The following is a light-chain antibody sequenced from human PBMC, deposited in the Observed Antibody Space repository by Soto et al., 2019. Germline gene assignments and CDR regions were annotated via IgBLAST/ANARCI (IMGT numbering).Light chain of an antibody. CDR1: IDDVAGYDY. J-gene: IGLJ2*01. CDR2: EVS. CDR3: ISYSSSRIHVV. Sequence: QSVLTQPASVSGSPGQSITISCTGTIDDVAGYDYVSWYQQHPAKAPKLMIYEVSNRPSGVSNRFSGSKSGNTASLTISGLQAEDEADYYCISYSSSRIHVVVGGGTKLTVL. V-gene: IGLV2-14*01.